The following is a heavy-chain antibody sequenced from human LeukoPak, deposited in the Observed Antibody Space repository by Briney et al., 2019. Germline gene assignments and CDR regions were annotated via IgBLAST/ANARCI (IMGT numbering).Heavy chain of an antibody. J-gene: IGHJ4*02. Sequence: PGGSLRLSCAASGFTFSSYAMHWVRQAPGKGLDWVSSICNTGGCTYYADSVKGRFTISRDNSKNTLYLQMNNLRAEDSAIYYCAKLNLGGLSDYWGQGTLVTVSS. CDR2: ICNTGGCT. CDR3: AKLNLGGLSDY. D-gene: IGHD3-16*01. V-gene: IGHV3-23*01. CDR1: GFTFSSYA.